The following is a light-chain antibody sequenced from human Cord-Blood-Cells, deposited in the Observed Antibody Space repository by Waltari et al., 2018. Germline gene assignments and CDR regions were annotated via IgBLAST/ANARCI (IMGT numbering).Light chain of an antibody. Sequence: DIQMTQYPSTLSASVGDRVTSTCRASQSISIWLDWYQQKPGKAPKLLIYTASSLEIGVPSRFSGSGSGSEFTLTISSLQPDDFATYYCQQYNSYSTFGQGTRLEIK. J-gene: IGKJ5*01. CDR3: QQYNSYST. CDR2: TAS. CDR1: QSISIW. V-gene: IGKV1-5*03.